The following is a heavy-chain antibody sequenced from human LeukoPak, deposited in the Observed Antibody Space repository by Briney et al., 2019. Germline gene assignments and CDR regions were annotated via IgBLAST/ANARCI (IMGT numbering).Heavy chain of an antibody. V-gene: IGHV3-9*01. CDR2: ISWNSGSI. J-gene: IGHJ4*02. CDR3: AKDRSGWDKTFDY. CDR1: GFTFDDYA. D-gene: IGHD6-19*01. Sequence: GGSLRLSCAASGFTFDDYAVHWVRQAPGKGLEWVSGISWNSGSIDYADSVKGRFTISRDNVKNSLYLQMNSLRPEDTALYYCAKDRSGWDKTFDYWGQGTLVTVSS.